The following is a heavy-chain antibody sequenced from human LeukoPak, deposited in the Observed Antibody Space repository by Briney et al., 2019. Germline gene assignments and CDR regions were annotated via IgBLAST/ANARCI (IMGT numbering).Heavy chain of an antibody. Sequence: GGSLRLSCAASGFTFSSYAMSWVRQAPGKGLEWVSGISGSGDSTYYADSVKGRFTISRDNSKNTLYLQMNSLRAEDTAVYYCASLPYDFWSGYIDYWGQGTLVTVSS. V-gene: IGHV3-23*01. D-gene: IGHD3-3*01. CDR2: ISGSGDST. CDR3: ASLPYDFWSGYIDY. J-gene: IGHJ4*02. CDR1: GFTFSSYA.